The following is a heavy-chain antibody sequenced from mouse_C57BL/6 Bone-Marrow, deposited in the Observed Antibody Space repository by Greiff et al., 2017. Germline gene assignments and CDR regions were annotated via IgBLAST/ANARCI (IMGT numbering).Heavy chain of an antibody. J-gene: IGHJ3*01. D-gene: IGHD3-2*02. Sequence: QVQLKESGPGILQPSQTLSLTCSFSGFSLSTFGMGVGWIRQPPGKGLEWLAHIWWDDDKYYNPALKSRLTISKATSKNQVFLKIANVDTADTATYYCARIGAQSSAYWGQGTLVTVSA. V-gene: IGHV8-8*01. CDR3: ARIGAQSSAY. CDR1: GFSLSTFGMG. CDR2: IWWDDDK.